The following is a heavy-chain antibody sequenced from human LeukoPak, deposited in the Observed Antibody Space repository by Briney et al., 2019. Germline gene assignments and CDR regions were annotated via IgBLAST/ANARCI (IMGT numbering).Heavy chain of an antibody. V-gene: IGHV4-30-4*07. J-gene: IGHJ5*02. D-gene: IGHD1-26*01. CDR3: AREHRSYSGSLHYNWFDP. Sequence: SETLSLTCAVSGGSISSGGYSWSWIRQPPGKGLEWIGYIYYSGSTYYNPSLKSRVTISVDTSKNQFSLKLSSVTAADTAVYYCAREHRSYSGSLHYNWFDPWGQGTLVTVSS. CDR2: IYYSGST. CDR1: GGSISSGGYS.